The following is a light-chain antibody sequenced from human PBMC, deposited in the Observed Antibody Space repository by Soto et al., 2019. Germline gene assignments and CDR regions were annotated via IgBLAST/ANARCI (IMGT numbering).Light chain of an antibody. CDR2: HAS. CDR1: QTINNW. J-gene: IGKJ1*01. V-gene: IGKV1-5*01. Sequence: DIQMTQSPSTLSASIGDRVTITCRASQTINNWLAWYQQKPGKAPNLLIYHASNLETGVPSRSSGSAFGTEFTLTFSSLQPDDFATYYCQHYNSYPWTFGRGTKVDIK. CDR3: QHYNSYPWT.